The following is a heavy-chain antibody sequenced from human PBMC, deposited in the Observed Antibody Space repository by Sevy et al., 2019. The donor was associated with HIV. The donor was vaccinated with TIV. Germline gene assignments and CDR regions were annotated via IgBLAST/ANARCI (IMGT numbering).Heavy chain of an antibody. D-gene: IGHD3-3*01. CDR1: GFNFRSYV. J-gene: IGHJ6*02. Sequence: GGSLRLSCEASGFNFRSYVMYWVRQAPGKGLEWVAFIWYDGSNKFYADSVKGRFTISRDNSKDILYLLMNSLRAEDTAVYYCAKGVQNWSTPLGVVTLEYSYGMDVWGQGTTVTVSS. V-gene: IGHV3-30*02. CDR3: AKGVQNWSTPLGVVTLEYSYGMDV. CDR2: IWYDGSNK.